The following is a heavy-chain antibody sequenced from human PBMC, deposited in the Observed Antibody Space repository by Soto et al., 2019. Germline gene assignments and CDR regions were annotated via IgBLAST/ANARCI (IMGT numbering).Heavy chain of an antibody. D-gene: IGHD3-3*01. V-gene: IGHV1-18*04. J-gene: IGHJ6*02. CDR1: VYTFTSYG. CDR2: ISAYSGNT. Sequence: SVKVSCKASVYTFTSYGISWVRQAPGQGLEWMGWISAYSGNTNYAQKLQGRVTMTTDTSTSTAYMELRSLRSDDTAVYYCARDTIFGVVTPNYYYYGMDVWGQGTTVTVS. CDR3: ARDTIFGVVTPNYYYYGMDV.